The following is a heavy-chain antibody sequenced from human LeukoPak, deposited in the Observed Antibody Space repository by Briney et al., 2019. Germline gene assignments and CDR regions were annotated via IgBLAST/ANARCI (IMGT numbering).Heavy chain of an antibody. D-gene: IGHD4-17*01. CDR2: ISYDGSNK. CDR3: ARVADYGDYFDY. J-gene: IGHJ4*02. Sequence: AGGSLRLSCAASGFTFSSYAMHWVRQAPGKGLEWVAVISYDGSNKYYADSVKGRFTISRDNSKNTLYLQMNSLRAEGTAVYYCARVADYGDYFDYWGQGTLVTVSS. V-gene: IGHV3-30*04. CDR1: GFTFSSYA.